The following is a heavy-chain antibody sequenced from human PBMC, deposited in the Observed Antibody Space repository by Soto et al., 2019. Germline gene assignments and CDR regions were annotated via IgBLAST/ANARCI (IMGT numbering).Heavy chain of an antibody. Sequence: QVQLQRWGAGLLKPSETLSLTCAVYGGSFSGYYWSWIRQPPGKGLEWIGEINHSGSTNYNPSLKSRVTISVDTSKNQFSLKLSSVTAADTAVYYCARGRSGWRLYYFDYWGQGTLVTVSS. CDR1: GGSFSGYY. CDR3: ARGRSGWRLYYFDY. D-gene: IGHD6-19*01. J-gene: IGHJ4*02. CDR2: INHSGST. V-gene: IGHV4-34*01.